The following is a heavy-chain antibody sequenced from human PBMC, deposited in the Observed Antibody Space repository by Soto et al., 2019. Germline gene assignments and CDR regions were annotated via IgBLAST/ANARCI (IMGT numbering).Heavy chain of an antibody. J-gene: IGHJ4*02. D-gene: IGHD1-26*01. V-gene: IGHV3-30*03. CDR3: ARYSGKYQGPIDY. CDR1: GFTFSHYG. Sequence: VQLVESGGGVVQPGRSLRLSCAASGFTFSHYGIHWVRQAPGKGLEWLAVISYDGSNKHYADSVKGRFTVSRDNSKNTLYMQMNCLRAKDTAVYFCARYSGKYQGPIDYWGQGTLVTVSS. CDR2: ISYDGSNK.